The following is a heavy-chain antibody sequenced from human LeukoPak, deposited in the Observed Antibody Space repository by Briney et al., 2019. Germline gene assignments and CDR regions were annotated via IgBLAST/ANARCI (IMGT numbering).Heavy chain of an antibody. CDR1: GGTFSSYT. J-gene: IGHJ5*02. CDR2: IIPILGIA. CDR3: ARGGGDFIVVVPAAQGEVWFDP. Sequence: GASVKVSRKASGGTFSSYTISWVRQAPGQGLEWMGRIIPILGIANYAQKFQGRVTITADKSTSTAYMELSSLRSEDTAVYYCARGGGDFIVVVPAAQGEVWFDPWGQGTLVTVSS. V-gene: IGHV1-69*02. D-gene: IGHD2-2*01.